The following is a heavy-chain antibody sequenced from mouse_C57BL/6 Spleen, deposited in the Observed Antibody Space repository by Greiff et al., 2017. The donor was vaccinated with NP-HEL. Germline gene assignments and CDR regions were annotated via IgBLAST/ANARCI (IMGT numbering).Heavy chain of an antibody. D-gene: IGHD2-1*01. J-gene: IGHJ1*03. CDR2: INPYNGDT. V-gene: IGHV1-20*01. CDR3: ARRIYYGNYWYFDV. CDR1: GYSFTGYF. Sequence: EVKLMESGPELVKPGDSVKISCKASGYSFTGYFMNWVMQSHGKSLEWIGRINPYNGDTFYNQKFKGKATLTVDKSSSTAHMELRSLTSEDSAVYYCARRIYYGNYWYFDVWGTGTTVTVSS.